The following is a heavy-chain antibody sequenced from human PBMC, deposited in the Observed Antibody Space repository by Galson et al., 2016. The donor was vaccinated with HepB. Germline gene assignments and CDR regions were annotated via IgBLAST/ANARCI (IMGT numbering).Heavy chain of an antibody. J-gene: IGHJ4*02. D-gene: IGHD6-6*01. CDR2: IGISGSPI. V-gene: IGHV3-48*03. Sequence: SLRLSCALSELTSSPYSSTWVRQFPGKGLEWLSYIGISGSPIFYADSVKGRITVSRDNAKNSVSLQINNLRVADTGVYYCSGHRYSSWFDFWGRGTLVTVSS. CDR1: ELTSSPYS. CDR3: SGHRYSSWFDF.